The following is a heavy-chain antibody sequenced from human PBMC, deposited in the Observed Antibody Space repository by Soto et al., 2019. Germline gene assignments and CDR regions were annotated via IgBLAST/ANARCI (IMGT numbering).Heavy chain of an antibody. V-gene: IGHV3-66*04. CDR3: ASHTNHDFWSGGRAFDI. CDR2: IYSGGST. Sequence: EVQLVESGGGLVQPGGSLRLSCAASGFTVSSNYMSWVRQAPGKGLEWVSVIYSGGSTYYAESVKGRFTISRDNSKNTLYLQMNSLRAEDTAVYYCASHTNHDFWSGGRAFDIWGQGTMVTVSS. J-gene: IGHJ3*02. CDR1: GFTVSSNY. D-gene: IGHD3-3*01.